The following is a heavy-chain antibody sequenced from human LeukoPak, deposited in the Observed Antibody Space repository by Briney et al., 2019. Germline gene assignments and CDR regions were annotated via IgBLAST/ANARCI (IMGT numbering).Heavy chain of an antibody. J-gene: IGHJ6*03. Sequence: GGSLRLSCAASGFTFSSYGMNWVRQAPGKGLEWVSYISSSSSTIYYADSVKGRFTISRDNGKNSLYLQMNSLRAEDTAVYYCARDTTAYYYYMDVWGKGTTVTVSS. CDR3: ARDTTAYYYYMDV. V-gene: IGHV3-48*01. CDR1: GFTFSSYG. D-gene: IGHD1-14*01. CDR2: ISSSSSTI.